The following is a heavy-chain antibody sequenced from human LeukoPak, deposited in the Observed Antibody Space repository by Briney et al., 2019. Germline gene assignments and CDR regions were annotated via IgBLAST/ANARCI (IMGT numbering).Heavy chain of an antibody. Sequence: SSETLSLTCTMSGGSISPYYWSWIRQPPGKGLEWIGEINHSGSTNYNPSLKSRVTISVDTSKNQFSLKLSSVTAADTAVYYCATQRRFYYYDSSGWAFDIWGQGTMVTVSS. V-gene: IGHV4-34*01. CDR1: GGSISPYY. D-gene: IGHD3-22*01. CDR2: INHSGST. CDR3: ATQRRFYYYDSSGWAFDI. J-gene: IGHJ3*02.